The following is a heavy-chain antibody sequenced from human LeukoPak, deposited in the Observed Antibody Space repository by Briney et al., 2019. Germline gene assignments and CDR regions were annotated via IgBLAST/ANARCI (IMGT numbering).Heavy chain of an antibody. CDR2: ISYDGSNK. J-gene: IGHJ4*02. CDR1: GFTFSSYA. D-gene: IGHD5-24*01. Sequence: WGTLRLTCAASGFTFSSYAMHWVRQAPGKGLEWVAVISYDGSNKYYADSVKGRFTISRDNSKNTLYLQMNSLRAEDTAVYYCARDRDGYNLSWGQGTLVTVSS. CDR3: ARDRDGYNLS. V-gene: IGHV3-30*04.